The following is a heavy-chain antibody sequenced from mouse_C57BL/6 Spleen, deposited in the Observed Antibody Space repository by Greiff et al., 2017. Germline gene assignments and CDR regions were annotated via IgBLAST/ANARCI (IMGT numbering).Heavy chain of an antibody. CDR1: GYTFTSYW. CDR2: IYPSDSET. D-gene: IGHD2-4*01. Sequence: VQLQQSGAELVRPGSSVKLSCKASGYTFTSYWMDWVKQRPGQGLEWIGNIYPSDSETHYNQKFKDKATLTVDKSSSTAYMQLSSLTSEDSAVYYCARKGYDYDDAMDYWGQGTSVTVSS. CDR3: ARKGYDYDDAMDY. J-gene: IGHJ4*01. V-gene: IGHV1-61*01.